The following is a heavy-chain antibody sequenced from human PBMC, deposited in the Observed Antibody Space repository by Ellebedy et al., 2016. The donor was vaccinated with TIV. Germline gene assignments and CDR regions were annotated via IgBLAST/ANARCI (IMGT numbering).Heavy chain of an antibody. V-gene: IGHV3-23*01. J-gene: IGHJ4*02. D-gene: IGHD2-21*02. CDR2: IVGSGA. Sequence: GESLKISCAASGFTFSPYAMAWVRQAPGKGLEWVSGIVGSGAEKYADSVKGRFTISRDNSKRTVDLQMSSLRAEDTAVYFCAKDRTSGDGYWVFDSWGQGTMVSVSS. CDR3: AKDRTSGDGYWVFDS. CDR1: GFTFSPYA.